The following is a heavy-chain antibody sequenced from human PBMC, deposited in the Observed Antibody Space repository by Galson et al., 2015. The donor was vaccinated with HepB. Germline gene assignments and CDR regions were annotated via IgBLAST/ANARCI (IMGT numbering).Heavy chain of an antibody. CDR1: GFTFNNYG. V-gene: IGHV3-30*18. J-gene: IGHJ4*02. Sequence: SLRLSCAASGFTFNNYGIHWVRQAPGKGLEWVAVISYDGTSKYYADSVEGRFTISRDNSKNTLYLQMNSLRPEDTAIHYCAKGGYYDFWSAYDSWGQEALVTVSS. D-gene: IGHD3-3*01. CDR2: ISYDGTSK. CDR3: AKGGYYDFWSAYDS.